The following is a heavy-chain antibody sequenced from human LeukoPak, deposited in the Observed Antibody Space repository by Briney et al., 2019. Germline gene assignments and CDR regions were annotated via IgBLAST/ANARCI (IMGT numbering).Heavy chain of an antibody. D-gene: IGHD3-10*01. CDR3: ARDLSGSLYFDF. J-gene: IGHJ4*02. Sequence: SETLSLTCTVSGASITSYYYNWLRLTAGRGLEWIGRLYISGSTDYNPSLKSRVTISVDTSRNQFSLKMNSVTAADTAVYFCARDLSGSLYFDFWGPGVLVTVSS. CDR1: GASITSYY. CDR2: LYISGST. V-gene: IGHV4-4*07.